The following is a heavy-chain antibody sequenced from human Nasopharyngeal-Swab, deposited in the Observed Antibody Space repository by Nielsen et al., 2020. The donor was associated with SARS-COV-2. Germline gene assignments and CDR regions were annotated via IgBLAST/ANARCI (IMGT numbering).Heavy chain of an antibody. CDR1: GGSISSYY. Sequence: SETLSLTCTVSGGSISSYYWSWIRQPPGKGLEWIGYIYYSGSTNYNPSLKSRVTMSVDTSKNQFSLKLSSVTAADTAVYYCARGGWGNWFDPWGQGTLVTVSS. D-gene: IGHD3-16*01. V-gene: IGHV4-59*01. J-gene: IGHJ5*02. CDR2: IYYSGST. CDR3: ARGGWGNWFDP.